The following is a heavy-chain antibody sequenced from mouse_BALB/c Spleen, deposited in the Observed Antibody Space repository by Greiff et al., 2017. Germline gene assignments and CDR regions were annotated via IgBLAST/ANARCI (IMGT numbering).Heavy chain of an antibody. CDR1: GFTFSSFG. CDR3: ARNYRYFDY. V-gene: IGHV5-17*02. Sequence: EVKLMESGGGLVKPGGSRKLSCAASGFTFSSFGMHWVRQAPEKGLEWVAYISSGSSTIYYADTVKGRFTISRDNPKNTLFLQMTSLRSEDTAMYYCARNYRYFDYWGQGTTLTVSS. D-gene: IGHD2-14*01. J-gene: IGHJ2*01. CDR2: ISSGSSTI.